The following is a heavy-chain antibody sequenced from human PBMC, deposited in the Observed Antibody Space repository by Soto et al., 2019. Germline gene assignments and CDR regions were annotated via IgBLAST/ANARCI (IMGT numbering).Heavy chain of an antibody. Sequence: SETLSLTCTVSGYSISSLNSYWDWFRQRPGKGLEWIGSIYYTGDTYHTASFKSRATISVDRSRNQFSLKLTSVTAADTAIYYCARVSSDCSDNPCYKGIFDYWGQGTLVTVSS. V-gene: IGHV4-39*01. D-gene: IGHD4-17*01. CDR2: IYYTGDT. CDR3: ARVSSDCSDNPCYKGIFDY. CDR1: GYSISSLNSY. J-gene: IGHJ4*02.